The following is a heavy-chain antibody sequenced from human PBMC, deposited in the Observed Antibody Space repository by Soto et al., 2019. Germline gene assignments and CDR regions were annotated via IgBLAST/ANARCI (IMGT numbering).Heavy chain of an antibody. CDR2: IYVTGAV. Sequence: SGTLSLTCSVSGAALNSGNYYWSWIRQVPGKGLEWIGHIYVTGAVDYNPSLRDRITISQDTSERQFSLNLRLVTAADTAVYYCARLRIATNNYKWFDPWGQGTLVTV. CDR1: GAALNSGNYY. D-gene: IGHD2-21*01. V-gene: IGHV4-31*03. CDR3: ARLRIATNNYKWFDP. J-gene: IGHJ5*02.